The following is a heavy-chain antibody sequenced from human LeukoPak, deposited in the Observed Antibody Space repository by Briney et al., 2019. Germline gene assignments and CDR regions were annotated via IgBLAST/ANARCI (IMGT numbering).Heavy chain of an antibody. CDR3: ARDVGSINWFDP. Sequence: GGSLRLSCAASGFTFSSYAMHWVRQAPGKGLEWVAVISYDGSNKYYADSVKGRFTISRDNSKNTLYLQMNSLRAEDTAVYYCARDVGSINWFDPWGQGTLVTVSS. J-gene: IGHJ5*02. CDR2: ISYDGSNK. V-gene: IGHV3-30*04. D-gene: IGHD3-10*01. CDR1: GFTFSSYA.